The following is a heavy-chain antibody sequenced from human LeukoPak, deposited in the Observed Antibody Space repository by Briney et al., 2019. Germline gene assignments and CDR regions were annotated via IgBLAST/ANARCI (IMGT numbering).Heavy chain of an antibody. Sequence: SETLSLTCAVSGYSISSGYYWGWIRQPPGKGLEWIGSIYHSGSTYYNPSLKSRVTISVGTSKNQFSLSLRSVTAADTAIYFCSRSHDYGGLYFYYYMDVWGKGTTVTVSS. V-gene: IGHV4-38-2*01. J-gene: IGHJ6*03. CDR1: GYSISSGYY. CDR2: IYHSGST. CDR3: SRSHDYGGLYFYYYMDV. D-gene: IGHD4-23*01.